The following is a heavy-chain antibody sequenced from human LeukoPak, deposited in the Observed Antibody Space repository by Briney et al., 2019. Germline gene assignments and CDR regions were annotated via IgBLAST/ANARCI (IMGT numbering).Heavy chain of an antibody. V-gene: IGHV4-34*01. CDR1: GGSFSGYY. D-gene: IGHD5-18*01. CDR2: INHSGST. CDR3: ARGRGYNAFDI. Sequence: PSETLSLTCAVYGGSFSGYYWSWIRQPPGKGLEWIGEINHSGSTNYNPSLKSRVTISVDTSKNQFSLKLISETAANTAVYYCARGRGYNAFDIWGQGTMATVSS. J-gene: IGHJ3*02.